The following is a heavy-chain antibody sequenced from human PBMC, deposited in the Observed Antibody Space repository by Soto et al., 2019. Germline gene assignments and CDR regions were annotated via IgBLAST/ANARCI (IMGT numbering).Heavy chain of an antibody. D-gene: IGHD3-3*01. CDR3: ARGGITSFGVVDY. Sequence: QVQVVQSGTEVKKPGASVKVSCKASGYTFTDYYMHWVRQAPGQGLEWMGWINPKSGTTNYAQKFQGRVTLTRDTSISTAYMELSRLTSDDTAVYYCARGGITSFGVVDYWGQGTLVTVSS. CDR2: INPKSGTT. J-gene: IGHJ4*02. CDR1: GYTFTDYY. V-gene: IGHV1-2*02.